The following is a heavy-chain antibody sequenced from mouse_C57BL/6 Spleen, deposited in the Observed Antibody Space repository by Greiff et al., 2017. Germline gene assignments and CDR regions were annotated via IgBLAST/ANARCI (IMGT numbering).Heavy chain of an antibody. CDR1: GYTFTDYE. Sequence: VKLQQSGAELVRPGASVTLSCKASGYTFTDYEMHWVKQTPVHGLEWIGAIDPETGGTAYNQKFKGKAILTADKSSSTAYMELRSLTSDDSAVYYCTRWDGSPYYFDYWGQGTTLTVSS. D-gene: IGHD2-3*01. J-gene: IGHJ2*01. CDR3: TRWDGSPYYFDY. CDR2: IDPETGGT. V-gene: IGHV1-15*01.